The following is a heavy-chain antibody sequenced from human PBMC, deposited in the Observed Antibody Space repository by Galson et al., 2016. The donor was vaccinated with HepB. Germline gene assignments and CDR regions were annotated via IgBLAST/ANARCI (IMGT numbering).Heavy chain of an antibody. J-gene: IGHJ5*02. V-gene: IGHV2-5*02. CDR2: IYWADNG. Sequence: PALVKPPQTLTLTCTFSGFSLSTSAVGVGWIRQAPGKAPEWLAFIYWADNGHYSPSLESRLTITKDTSKNQVVLTMTNMDPVDTGTYYCARGSGWLLDRWGQGTLVTVSS. CDR1: GFSLSTSAVG. CDR3: ARGSGWLLDR. D-gene: IGHD6-19*01.